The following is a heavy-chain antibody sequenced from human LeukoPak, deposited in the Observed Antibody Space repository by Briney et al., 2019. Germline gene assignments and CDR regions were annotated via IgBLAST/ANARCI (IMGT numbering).Heavy chain of an antibody. CDR3: AKGARDSAADFDY. V-gene: IGHV3-23*01. CDR2: ISGSGGST. Sequence: GVSLGLLCAVSGLTFRIYSMSWVPEAPGKGLVWGSAISGSGGSTYYADSVKRRFTISRDNSKNTLYLQMNSLRAEDTAVYYCAKGARDSAADFDYWGQGTLVTVSS. CDR1: GLTFRIYS. J-gene: IGHJ4*02. D-gene: IGHD2-2*01.